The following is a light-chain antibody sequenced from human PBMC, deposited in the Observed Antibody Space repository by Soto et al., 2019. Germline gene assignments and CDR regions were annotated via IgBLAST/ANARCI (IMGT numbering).Light chain of an antibody. V-gene: IGKV3D-15*01. CDR3: QQYNNWSPIT. J-gene: IGKJ5*01. CDR1: QSVSSN. Sequence: EIVMTQSPATLSVSPGERATLSCRASQSVSSNLAWYQQKPRQAPRLLIYGASTRATGIPARFSGSGSGTEFTLTISSLQSEDFAVYYCQQYNNWSPITFGQGTRLEIK. CDR2: GAS.